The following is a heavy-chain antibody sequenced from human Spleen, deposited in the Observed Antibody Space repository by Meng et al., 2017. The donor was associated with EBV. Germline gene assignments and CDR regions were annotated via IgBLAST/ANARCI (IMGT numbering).Heavy chain of an antibody. CDR2: ISNSGTTI. V-gene: IGHV3-11*01. CDR3: ARGSGRWTFDY. D-gene: IGHD1-26*01. CDR1: GFTFDDSD. J-gene: IGHJ4*02. Sequence: VERVESGGGVVRPGGSLKLSCAASGFTFDDSDMSWVRQVPGKGLEWISYISNSGTTIKYADSVKGRFTISRDNAKNSLYLQMNSLRADDTAVYYCARGSGRWTFDYWGQGTLVTVSS.